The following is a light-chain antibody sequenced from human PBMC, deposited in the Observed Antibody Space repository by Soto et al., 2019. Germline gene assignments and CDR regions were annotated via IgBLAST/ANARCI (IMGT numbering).Light chain of an antibody. Sequence: DIVMTQSTLSLPVTPGEPASISCRSSQSLLHSNGYNYLDWYLQKPGQSPQLLIYLGSNRASGVPDRFSRSGSGTDFTLKINRVEAEDVGVYYCMQALQTSITFGQGTRLEIK. V-gene: IGKV2-28*01. CDR2: LGS. J-gene: IGKJ5*01. CDR1: QSLLHSNGYNY. CDR3: MQALQTSIT.